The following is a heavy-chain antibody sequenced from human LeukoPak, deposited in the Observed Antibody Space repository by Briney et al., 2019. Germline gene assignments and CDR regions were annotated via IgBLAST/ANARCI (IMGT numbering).Heavy chain of an antibody. CDR1: GGSISSYY. V-gene: IGHV4-59*01. CDR3: ARDYGGSGRSGYVSP. D-gene: IGHD5-12*01. J-gene: IGHJ5*02. CDR2: IYYTGNT. Sequence: SETLSLTCTVSGGSISSYYCTWIRQPPGKGLEWIGDIYYTGNTNYNPSLKSRVSISIDASNNQFSLKMSSVTAADTAIYYCARDYGGSGRSGYVSPWGQGTLVTVSS.